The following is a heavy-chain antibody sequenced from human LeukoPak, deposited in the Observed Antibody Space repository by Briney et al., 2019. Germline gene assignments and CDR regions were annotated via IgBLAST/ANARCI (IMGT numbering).Heavy chain of an antibody. J-gene: IGHJ4*02. Sequence: GGSLRLSCAASGFTFSTYWMHWVRQAPGMGLVWVSRINSDGSRTSYADSVKGRFTISRDNAKNTLYLQMNSLRAEDTALYYCASSYCGDDCYRRGEDYWGQGTLVTVSS. CDR1: GFTFSTYW. V-gene: IGHV3-74*01. CDR2: INSDGSRT. D-gene: IGHD2-21*02. CDR3: ASSYCGDDCYRRGEDY.